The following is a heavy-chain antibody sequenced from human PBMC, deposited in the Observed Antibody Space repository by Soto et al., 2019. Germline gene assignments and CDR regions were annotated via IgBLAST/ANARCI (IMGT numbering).Heavy chain of an antibody. CDR1: GDSISSSSYY. D-gene: IGHD4-17*01. V-gene: IGHV4-39*01. CDR2: INYSGST. Sequence: QLQLQESGPGLVKPSETLSLTCSVSGDSISSSSYYWGWIRQPPGKGLEWIGTINYSGSTYYNPSLKGRVTISVDTYKNHFSLKVSSVTAADTAVYYCASLYGDYVPYWGQGILVSVSS. J-gene: IGHJ4*02. CDR3: ASLYGDYVPY.